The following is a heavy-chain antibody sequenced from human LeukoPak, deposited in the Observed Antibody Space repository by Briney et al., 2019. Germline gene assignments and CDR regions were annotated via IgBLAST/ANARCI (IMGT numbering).Heavy chain of an antibody. CDR3: ARGPTVTTPPGDY. CDR2: INHSGST. D-gene: IGHD4-17*01. V-gene: IGHV4-34*01. CDR1: GGSFSGYY. J-gene: IGHJ4*02. Sequence: SETLSLTCAVYGGSFSGYYWSWIRQPPGKGLEGIGEINHSGSTNYNPSLKSRVTISVDTSKTQFSLKLNSVTAADTAVYYCARGPTVTTPPGDYWGQGTLVTVSS.